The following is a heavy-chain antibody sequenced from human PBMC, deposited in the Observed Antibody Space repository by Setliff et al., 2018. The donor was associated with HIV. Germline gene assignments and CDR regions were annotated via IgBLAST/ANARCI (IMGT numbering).Heavy chain of an antibody. J-gene: IGHJ4*02. D-gene: IGHD3-9*01. CDR3: ARAYDVLTGYFDY. Sequence: ASVKVSCKTSKGTFISHTLNWVRQAPGQRLEWMGRISVYNGHTNFAQKLQDRVTMTTDTSTSTAYMELRSLRSDDTAVYYCARAYDVLTGYFDYWGQGTLVTVSS. V-gene: IGHV1-18*01. CDR1: KGTFISHT. CDR2: ISVYNGHT.